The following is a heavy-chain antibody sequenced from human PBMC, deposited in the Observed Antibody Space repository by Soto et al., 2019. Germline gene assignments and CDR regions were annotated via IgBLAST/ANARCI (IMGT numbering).Heavy chain of an antibody. V-gene: IGHV3-30*18. Sequence: QVQLVESGGGVVQPGRSLRLSCAASGFTFSSYGMHWVRQAPGKGLEWVAVISYDGSNKYYADSVKGRFTISRDNSKNTLYLQMNSLRAEDTAVYYCAKGFTMVRGVIAAFDIWGQGTMVTVSS. CDR2: ISYDGSNK. CDR3: AKGFTMVRGVIAAFDI. D-gene: IGHD3-10*01. CDR1: GFTFSSYG. J-gene: IGHJ3*02.